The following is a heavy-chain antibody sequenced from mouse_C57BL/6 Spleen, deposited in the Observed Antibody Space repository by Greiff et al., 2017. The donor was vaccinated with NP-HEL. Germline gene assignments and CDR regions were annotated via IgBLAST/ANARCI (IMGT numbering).Heavy chain of an antibody. J-gene: IGHJ2*01. CDR3: ARSETGRVYFDY. Sequence: QVQLKQSGAELARPGASVKLSCKASGYTFTSYGISWVKQRTGQGLEWIGEIYPRSGNTYYNEKFKGKATLTADKSSSTAYMELRSLTSEDSAVYFCARSETGRVYFDYCGQGTTLTVSS. CDR1: GYTFTSYG. CDR2: IYPRSGNT. V-gene: IGHV1-81*01.